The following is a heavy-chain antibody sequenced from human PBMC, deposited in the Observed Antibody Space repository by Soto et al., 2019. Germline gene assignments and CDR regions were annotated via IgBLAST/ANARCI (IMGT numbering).Heavy chain of an antibody. V-gene: IGHV3-21*01. D-gene: IGHD5-12*01. CDR2: ISSSSSYI. J-gene: IGHJ6*02. CDR3: ARDGRSGYDYYYYYGMDV. CDR1: GFTFSSYS. Sequence: VGSLRLSCAASGFTFSSYSMNWVRQAPGKGLEWVSSISSSSSYIYDADSVKGRFTISRDNAKNSLYLQMNSLRAEDTAVYYCARDGRSGYDYYYYYGMDVCGQRTTVTVSS.